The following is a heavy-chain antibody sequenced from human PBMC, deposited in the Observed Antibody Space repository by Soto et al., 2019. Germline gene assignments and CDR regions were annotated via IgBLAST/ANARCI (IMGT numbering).Heavy chain of an antibody. CDR2: VNPSGGST. Sequence: ASVTVSCQTSGYTISSYYMHWVRQAPGQGLEWMGIVNPSGGSTSYAQKFQGRVTMTRDTSTSTVYMELSSLRSEDTAVYYCARALSHDAFDIWGQGTMVTVSS. D-gene: IGHD3-10*01. J-gene: IGHJ3*02. CDR1: GYTISSYY. CDR3: ARALSHDAFDI. V-gene: IGHV1-46*03.